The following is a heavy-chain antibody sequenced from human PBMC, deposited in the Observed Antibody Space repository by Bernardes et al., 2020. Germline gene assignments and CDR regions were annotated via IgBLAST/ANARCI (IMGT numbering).Heavy chain of an antibody. CDR1: GYTFTSYG. CDR3: ARDSLGVVTPQGMDV. J-gene: IGHJ6*02. D-gene: IGHD3-3*01. Sequence: ASVKVSCKASGYTFTSYGISWVRQAPGQGLEWMGWISAYNGNTNYAQKLQGRVTMTTDTSTSTAYMELRSLRSDDTAVYYCARDSLGVVTPQGMDVWGQGTTVTVSS. V-gene: IGHV1-18*01. CDR2: ISAYNGNT.